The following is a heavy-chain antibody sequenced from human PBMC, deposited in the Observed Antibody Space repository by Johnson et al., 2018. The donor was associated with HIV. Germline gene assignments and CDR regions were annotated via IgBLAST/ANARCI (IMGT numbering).Heavy chain of an antibody. CDR1: VFTVSSNY. CDR3: ASGCGGLRWSGFDI. CDR2: FSSGGRS. Sequence: VQLVESGGGVVRPGGSLRLSCAASVFTVSSNYMSWVRQAPGKGLEWVSVFSSGGRSYYSDSVKGRLTISRDNSKNTLYLQMNRLRAEDTAVYYCASGCGGLRWSGFDICGQGTMVTVSS. D-gene: IGHD4-23*01. J-gene: IGHJ3*02. V-gene: IGHV3-66*01.